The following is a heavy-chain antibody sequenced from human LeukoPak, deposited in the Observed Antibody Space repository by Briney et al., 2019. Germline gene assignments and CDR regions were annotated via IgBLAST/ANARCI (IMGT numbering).Heavy chain of an antibody. CDR1: GLTFSSYS. CDR3: AKWLGGAFDI. CDR2: ISSSSSYI. V-gene: IGHV3-21*01. J-gene: IGHJ3*02. Sequence: GGSLRLSCAASGLTFSSYSMNWVRQAPGKGLEWVSSISSSSSYIYYADSVKGRFTISRDNAKNSLYLQMNSLRAEDTAVYYCAKWLGGAFDIWGQGTMVTVSS. D-gene: IGHD5-24*01.